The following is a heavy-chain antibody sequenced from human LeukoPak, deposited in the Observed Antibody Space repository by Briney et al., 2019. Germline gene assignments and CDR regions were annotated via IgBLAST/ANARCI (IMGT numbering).Heavy chain of an antibody. CDR1: GYNVTNFW. CDR3: ARSASSGFLDS. Sequence: GESLKISCKGFGYNVTNFWIGWVRQMPGKGLEWMGIIYGGDSDTRYSPSFQGQVTMSADKSISTTYLQWSSLRASDTAIYFCARSASSGFLDSWGQGTLVTVSS. D-gene: IGHD3-22*01. CDR2: IYGGDSDT. V-gene: IGHV5-51*01. J-gene: IGHJ4*02.